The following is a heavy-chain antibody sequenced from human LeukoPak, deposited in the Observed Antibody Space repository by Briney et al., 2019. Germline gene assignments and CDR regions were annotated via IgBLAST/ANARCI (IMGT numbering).Heavy chain of an antibody. V-gene: IGHV1-69*04. D-gene: IGHD3-22*01. CDR3: AKGLKPPPLITMIVVDLFDY. CDR1: GGTFSSYA. CDR2: IIPILGIA. J-gene: IGHJ4*02. Sequence: SVKVSCKASGGTFSSYAISWVRQAPGQGLEWMGRIIPILGIANYAQKFQGRVTITADKSTSTAYMELSSLRSEDTAVYYCAKGLKPPPLITMIVVDLFDYWGQGTLVAVSS.